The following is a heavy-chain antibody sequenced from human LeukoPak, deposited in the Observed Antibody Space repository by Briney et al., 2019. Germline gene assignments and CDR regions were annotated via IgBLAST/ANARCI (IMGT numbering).Heavy chain of an antibody. CDR2: VYYSGST. CDR1: GGAISSSY. V-gene: IGHV4-59*01. CDR3: ARGWEPYSSSLDY. D-gene: IGHD6-13*01. Sequence: PSETLSLTCTVSGGAISSSYWSWIRQPPGKGLEWIGYVYYSGSTNYNPSLKSRVTISGDTSKNQFSLKLTSVTAADTAVYYCARGWEPYSSSLDYWGQGTLVTVSS. J-gene: IGHJ4*02.